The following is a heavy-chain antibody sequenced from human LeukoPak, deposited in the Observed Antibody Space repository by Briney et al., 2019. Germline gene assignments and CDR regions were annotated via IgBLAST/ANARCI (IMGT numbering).Heavy chain of an antibody. CDR3: ARAAAYYYGSGSYYYYYYYMDV. CDR2: ISSSGSTI. CDR1: GFTFSDYY. J-gene: IGHJ6*03. V-gene: IGHV3-11*01. D-gene: IGHD3-10*01. Sequence: GGSLRLSCAASGFTFSDYYMSWIRQAPGKGLEWVSYISSSGSTIYYADSVEGRFTISRDNAKNSLYLQMNSLRAEDTAVYYCARAAAYYYGSGSYYYYYYYMDVWGKGTTVTISS.